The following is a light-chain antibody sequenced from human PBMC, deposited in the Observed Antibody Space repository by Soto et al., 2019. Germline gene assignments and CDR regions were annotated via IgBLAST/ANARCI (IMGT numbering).Light chain of an antibody. CDR2: QDT. V-gene: IGLV3-1*01. Sequence: SYELTQPPSVSVSPGQTATITGSGDKLGNKYTSWYQQKPGQSPLLVIYQDTKRPSGIPERFSGSNSGNTATLTTSGTQAMDEAEYYCQAWDRSTTSYVFASGTKVTVL. CDR1: KLGNKY. CDR3: QAWDRSTTSYV. J-gene: IGLJ1*01.